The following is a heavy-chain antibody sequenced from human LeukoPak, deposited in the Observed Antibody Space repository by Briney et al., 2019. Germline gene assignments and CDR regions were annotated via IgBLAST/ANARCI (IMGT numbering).Heavy chain of an antibody. CDR2: IWSNGNTK. CDR3: AREGPVSGTSPFDL. Sequence: PGTSLRLSCAASGFPFSSYGMHWVRQAPGKGLEWVAVIWSNGNTKYYADSVKGRFTVSRDTSKDTLYLQMNSLRVEDTAMYYCAREGPVSGTSPFDLWGQGTKVTISS. CDR1: GFPFSSYG. J-gene: IGHJ3*01. D-gene: IGHD1-1*01. V-gene: IGHV3-33*01.